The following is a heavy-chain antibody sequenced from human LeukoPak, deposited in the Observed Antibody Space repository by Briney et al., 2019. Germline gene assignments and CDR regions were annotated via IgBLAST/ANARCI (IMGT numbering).Heavy chain of an antibody. Sequence: PSETLSLTCTVSGGSISSSSYYWGWIRQPPGKGLEWIGSIYYSGSTYYNPSLKSRVTISVDTSKNQFSLKLSSVTAADTAVYYCARRLRDAFDIWGQGTKVTVSS. D-gene: IGHD3-10*01. J-gene: IGHJ3*02. CDR3: ARRLRDAFDI. V-gene: IGHV4-39*01. CDR2: IYYSGST. CDR1: GGSISSSSYY.